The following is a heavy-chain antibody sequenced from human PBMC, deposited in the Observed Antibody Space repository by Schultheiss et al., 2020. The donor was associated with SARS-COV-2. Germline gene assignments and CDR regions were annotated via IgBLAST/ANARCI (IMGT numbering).Heavy chain of an antibody. CDR2: ISSSSSYI. D-gene: IGHD2-21*02. Sequence: GGSLRLSCAASGFTFSSYSMNWVRQAPGKGLEWVSSISSSSSYIYYADSVKGRFTISRDNAKNSLYLQMNSLRAEDTAMYYCARAGQPLLSSFISSGLSGMDVWGQGTTVTVSS. CDR1: GFTFSSYS. V-gene: IGHV3-21*01. CDR3: ARAGQPLLSSFISSGLSGMDV. J-gene: IGHJ6*02.